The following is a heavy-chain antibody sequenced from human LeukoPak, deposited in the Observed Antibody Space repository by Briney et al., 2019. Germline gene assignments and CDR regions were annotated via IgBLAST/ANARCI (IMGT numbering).Heavy chain of an antibody. CDR1: GGSISSYY. D-gene: IGHD6-13*01. J-gene: IGHJ4*02. Sequence: SETLSLTCTFSGGSISSYYWSWIRQPAGKGLEWIGRIHTSGSTNYNSSLKSRVTISVDTSKNQFSLKLSSVTAADTAVYYCARVQAAAGNLDYWGQGTLVTVSS. CDR2: IHTSGST. V-gene: IGHV4-4*07. CDR3: ARVQAAAGNLDY.